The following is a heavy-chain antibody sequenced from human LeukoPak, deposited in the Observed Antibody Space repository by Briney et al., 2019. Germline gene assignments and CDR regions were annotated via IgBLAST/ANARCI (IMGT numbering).Heavy chain of an antibody. CDR3: VRDPAGGHWYFDL. D-gene: IGHD3-10*01. V-gene: IGHV3-53*01. J-gene: IGHJ2*01. CDR1: GFTVSDNY. CDR2: IYTTEQT. Sequence: TGGSLRLSCVGSGFTVSDNYMNWVRQTPGKGLEWVSVIYTTEQTYYADSVKGRFTISRNNSKNTVYLQMNGLRVDDTAIYYCVRDPAGGHWYFDLWGRGTLVTVS.